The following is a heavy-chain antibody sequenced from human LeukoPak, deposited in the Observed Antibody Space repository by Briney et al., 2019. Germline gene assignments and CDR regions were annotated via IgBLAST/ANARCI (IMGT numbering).Heavy chain of an antibody. Sequence: PGGSLRLSCAASGFTSSSYAMSWVRQAPGKGLEWVSVIYSAGSSYYADSVKGRFTISRHNLKSTLYLQMNSLRTEDTAVYYCARHSSGWSIDYWGQGTLVTVSS. CDR1: GFTSSSYA. V-gene: IGHV3-53*04. J-gene: IGHJ4*02. D-gene: IGHD6-19*01. CDR3: ARHSSGWSIDY. CDR2: IYSAGSS.